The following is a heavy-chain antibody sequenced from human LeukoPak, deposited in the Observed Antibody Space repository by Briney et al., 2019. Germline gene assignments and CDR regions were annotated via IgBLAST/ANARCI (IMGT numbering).Heavy chain of an antibody. CDR1: GGSFSDYY. D-gene: IGHD3-22*01. Sequence: SETLSLTCAVYGGSFSDYYWNWIRQPPGKGLEWIGEINHSGSTNYNPSLKSRVTMSVDTFKNQFSLTLSSVTVADTAVYYCARVQDFETRGYYLGYWGHGTLVTVSS. CDR3: ARVQDFETRGYYLGY. V-gene: IGHV4-34*01. J-gene: IGHJ4*01. CDR2: INHSGST.